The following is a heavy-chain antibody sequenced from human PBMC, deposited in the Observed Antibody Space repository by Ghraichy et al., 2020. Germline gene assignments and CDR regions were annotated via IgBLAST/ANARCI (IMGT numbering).Heavy chain of an antibody. J-gene: IGHJ3*02. Sequence: SLNISCTVSGGSISSGGYYWSWIRQHPGKGLEWIGYIYYSGSTYYNPSLKSLVTISVDTSKNQFSLKLSSVTAADTAVYYCARGDYDSSGYYYGSAFDIWGQGTMVTVSS. CDR2: IYYSGST. CDR1: GGSISSGGYY. CDR3: ARGDYDSSGYYYGSAFDI. D-gene: IGHD3-22*01. V-gene: IGHV4-31*01.